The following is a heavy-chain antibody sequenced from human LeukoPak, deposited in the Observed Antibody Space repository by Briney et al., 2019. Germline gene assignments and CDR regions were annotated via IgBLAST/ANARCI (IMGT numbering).Heavy chain of an antibody. CDR3: ARSLLGDAFDI. CDR1: GFTVSSNY. CDR2: IYSGGST. D-gene: IGHD2-8*02. V-gene: IGHV3-53*01. Sequence: GGSLRLSCAASGFTVSSNYMSWVRQAPGKGLEWVSVIYSGGSTYCADSVKGRFTISRDNSKNTLYLQMNSLRAEDTAVYYCARSLLGDAFDIWGQGTMVTVSS. J-gene: IGHJ3*02.